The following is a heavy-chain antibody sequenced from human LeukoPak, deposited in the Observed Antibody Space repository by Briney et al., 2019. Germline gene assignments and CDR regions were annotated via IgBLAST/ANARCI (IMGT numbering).Heavy chain of an antibody. CDR2: INPNTGST. CDR3: AREGITMVRGVPNYFDY. D-gene: IGHD3-10*01. CDR1: GYTFTGYY. Sequence: ASVKVSCKASGYTFTGYYMHWVRQAPGQGLEWMGWINPNTGSTNYAQKFQGRVTITADESTSTAYMELSSLRSEDTAVYYCAREGITMVRGVPNYFDYWGQGTLVTVSS. V-gene: IGHV1-2*02. J-gene: IGHJ4*02.